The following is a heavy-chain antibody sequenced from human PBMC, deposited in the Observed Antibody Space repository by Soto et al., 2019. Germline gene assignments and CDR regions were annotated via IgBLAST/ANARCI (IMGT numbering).Heavy chain of an antibody. V-gene: IGHV1-18*01. Sequence: QVQLVQSGGEVKRPGASVKVSCKTSGYTFSNYGITWVRQAPGQPLEWLGWISLYSDGTNYAQKFQGRVSMTTDTSTTTAYTELRSLRSDDTAVYYCARVVPGAEAWFGPWGQGTLVTGSS. J-gene: IGHJ5*02. CDR3: ARVVPGAEAWFGP. CDR2: ISLYSDGT. D-gene: IGHD2-2*01. CDR1: GYTFSNYG.